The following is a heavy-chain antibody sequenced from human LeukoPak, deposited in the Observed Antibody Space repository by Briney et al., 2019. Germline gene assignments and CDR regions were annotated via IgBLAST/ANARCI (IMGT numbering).Heavy chain of an antibody. V-gene: IGHV4-4*07. D-gene: IGHD6-19*01. CDR2: IYTTGST. CDR1: GDSITSYY. Sequence: SETLSLTCTVSGDSITSYYWSWIRQPAGKGLEWIGRIYTTGSTNYNPSLKNRVTLSMDASKKQFSLKLTSVTAADTDVYYCARKGLSAVAGAFDIWGQGTMVTVSS. CDR3: ARKGLSAVAGAFDI. J-gene: IGHJ3*02.